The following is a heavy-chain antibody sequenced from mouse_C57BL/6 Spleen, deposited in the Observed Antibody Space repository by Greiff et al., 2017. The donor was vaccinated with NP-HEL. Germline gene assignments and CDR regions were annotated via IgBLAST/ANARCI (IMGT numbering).Heavy chain of an antibody. V-gene: IGHV1-50*01. J-gene: IGHJ2*01. CDR1: GYTFTSYW. D-gene: IGHD2-4*01. CDR2: IDPSDSYT. CDR3: ATLRRGGYFDY. Sequence: QVHVKQSGAELVKPGASVKLSCKASGYTFTSYWMQWVKQRPGQGLEWIGEIDPSDSYTNYNQKFKGKATLTVDTSSSTAYMQLSSLTSEYSAVYYCATLRRGGYFDYWGQGTTLTVSS.